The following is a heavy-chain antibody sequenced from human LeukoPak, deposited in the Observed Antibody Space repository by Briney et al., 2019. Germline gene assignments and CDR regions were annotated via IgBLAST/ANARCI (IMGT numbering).Heavy chain of an antibody. CDR3: ARVFSNPSGNDY. D-gene: IGHD1-1*01. J-gene: IGHJ4*02. V-gene: IGHV3-48*03. CDR1: GFTFSSYE. CDR2: ISNSGNTI. Sequence: GGSLRLSCAASGFTFSSYEMNWVRQAPGKGLEWVSYISNSGNTIFYADSVKGRFTISRDNGKNSLYLQMNSLRAEDTAVYYCARVFSNPSGNDYWGQGTLVTV.